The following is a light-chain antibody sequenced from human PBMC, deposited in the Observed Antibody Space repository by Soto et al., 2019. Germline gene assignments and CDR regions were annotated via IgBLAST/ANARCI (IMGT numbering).Light chain of an antibody. Sequence: DIHLTQSPSSLSASVGDRVTITCRASQAITNNLAWYQQKPGNPPKLLIYEESTLHSGAPSRFSGRQVGTQFIRTIDNLQTEDFATYYCQQVKSYPRTFGGGTKVES. J-gene: IGKJ4*01. CDR1: QAITNN. V-gene: IGKV1-9*01. CDR3: QQVKSYPRT. CDR2: EES.